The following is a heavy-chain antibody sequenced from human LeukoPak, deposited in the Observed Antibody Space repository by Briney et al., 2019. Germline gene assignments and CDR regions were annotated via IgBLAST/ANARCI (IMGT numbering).Heavy chain of an antibody. CDR1: GGSFSGYY. CDR2: INHSGST. J-gene: IGHJ5*02. D-gene: IGHD3-3*01. Sequence: ETLSLTCAVYGGSFSGYYWSWIRQPPGKGLEWIGEINHSGSTNYNPSLKSRVTISVDTSKNQFSLKLSSVTAADTAVYYCARVSLSYYDFWSGSWFDPWGQGTLVTVSS. V-gene: IGHV4-34*01. CDR3: ARVSLSYYDFWSGSWFDP.